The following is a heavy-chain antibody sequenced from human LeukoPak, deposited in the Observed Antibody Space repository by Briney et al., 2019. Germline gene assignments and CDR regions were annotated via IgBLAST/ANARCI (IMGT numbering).Heavy chain of an antibody. CDR2: IYTSGST. CDR3: AREPPREIVVVPAAIGNAFDI. CDR1: GGSISSYY. J-gene: IGHJ3*02. D-gene: IGHD2-2*02. Sequence: SETLSLTCTVAGGSISSYYWSWIRQPAGKGLEWIGRIYTSGSTNYNPSLKSRVTMSVDTSKNQFSLKLSSVTAADTAVYYCAREPPREIVVVPAAIGNAFDIWGQGTMVTVSS. V-gene: IGHV4-4*07.